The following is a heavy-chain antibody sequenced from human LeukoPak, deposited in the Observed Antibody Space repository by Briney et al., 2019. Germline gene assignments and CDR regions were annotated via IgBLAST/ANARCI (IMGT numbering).Heavy chain of an antibody. J-gene: IGHJ4*02. V-gene: IGHV3-49*04. CDR1: GFTFGDYA. CDR2: IRSKAYGGTT. CDR3: TSRITMVRGVILVIDY. D-gene: IGHD3-10*01. Sequence: PGGSLRLSCTASGFTFGDYAMSWVRQAPGKGLEWVGFIRSKAYGGTTEYAASVKGRFTIPRDDSKSIAYLQMNSLKTEDTAVYYCTSRITMVRGVILVIDYWGQGTLVTVSS.